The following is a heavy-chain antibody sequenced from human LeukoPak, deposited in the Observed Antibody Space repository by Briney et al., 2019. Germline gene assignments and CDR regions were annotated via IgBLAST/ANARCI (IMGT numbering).Heavy chain of an antibody. V-gene: IGHV3-66*01. CDR2: LYSGGNT. D-gene: IGHD5-18*01. CDR3: ARVGRGDTYGYVDY. J-gene: IGHJ4*02. Sequence: PGGSLRLSCAASGFTVSSNYMSWVRQAPGKGLAWVSVLYSGGNTYYADSVKGRFTISRDNSKNMLSLQMNSLRAEDTAVYYCARVGRGDTYGYVDYWGQGTLVTVSS. CDR1: GFTVSSNY.